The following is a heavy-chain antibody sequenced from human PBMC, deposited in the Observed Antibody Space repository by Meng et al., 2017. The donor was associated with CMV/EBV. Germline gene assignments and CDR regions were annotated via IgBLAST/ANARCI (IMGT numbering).Heavy chain of an antibody. Sequence: ASVKVSCKASGYTFTGYYMHWVRQAPGQGLEWMGWINPNSGGTNYAQKFQGRVTMTRDTSISTAYMELSRLRSDDTAVYYCARFVGYCSSTSCYPKRGLVDYWGQGTTVTVSS. V-gene: IGHV1-2*02. D-gene: IGHD2-2*01. CDR2: INPNSGGT. CDR1: GYTFTGYY. CDR3: ARFVGYCSSTSCYPKRGLVDY. J-gene: IGHJ4*03.